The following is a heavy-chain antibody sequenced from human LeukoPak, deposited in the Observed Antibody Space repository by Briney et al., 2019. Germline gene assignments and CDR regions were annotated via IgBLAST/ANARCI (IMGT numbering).Heavy chain of an antibody. CDR1: GGAFSSYA. J-gene: IGHJ4*02. CDR3: ARGGRGYYYDSSGPGDY. Sequence: GASVKVSCKAPGGAFSSYAISWVRQAPGQGLEWMGRIIPIFGTANYAQKFQGRVTITTDESTSTAYMELSSLRSEDTAVYYCARGGRGYYYDSSGPGDYWGQGTLVTVSS. D-gene: IGHD3-22*01. V-gene: IGHV1-69*05. CDR2: IIPIFGTA.